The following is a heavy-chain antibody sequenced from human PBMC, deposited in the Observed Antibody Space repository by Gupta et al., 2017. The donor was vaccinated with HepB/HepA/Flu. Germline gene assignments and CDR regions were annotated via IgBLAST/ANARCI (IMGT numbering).Heavy chain of an antibody. CDR1: GFTFSSYG. D-gene: IGHD3-16*02. J-gene: IGHJ6*02. CDR2: ISYDGSNK. CDR3: AKDLIMITFGGVIEIYYYGMDV. V-gene: IGHV3-30*18. Sequence: QVQLVESGGGVVQPGRSLRLSCAASGFTFSSYGMHWVRQAPGKGLEWVAVISYDGSNKYYADSVKGRFTISRDNSKNTLYLQMNSLRAEDTAVYYCAKDLIMITFGGVIEIYYYGMDVWGQGTTVTVSS.